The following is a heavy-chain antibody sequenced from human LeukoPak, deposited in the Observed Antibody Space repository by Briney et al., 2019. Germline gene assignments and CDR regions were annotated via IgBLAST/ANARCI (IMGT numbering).Heavy chain of an antibody. Sequence: GGSLRLSCAASGFTFDDYAMHWVRQAPGKGLEWVSGISWNSGNIGNADSVKGRFTISRDNAKNSLYLQMNSLRAEDTALYYCAKALGYCSSTNCYPIDYWGQGTLVTVSS. D-gene: IGHD2-2*01. CDR3: AKALGYCSSTNCYPIDY. V-gene: IGHV3-9*01. CDR1: GFTFDDYA. J-gene: IGHJ4*02. CDR2: ISWNSGNI.